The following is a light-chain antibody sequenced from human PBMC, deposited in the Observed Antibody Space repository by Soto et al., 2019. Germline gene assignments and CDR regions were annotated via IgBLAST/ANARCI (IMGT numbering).Light chain of an antibody. V-gene: IGLV2-8*01. Sequence: QSVMTQPPSASGSPGQSVTISCTGTKSGIGVYDFVSWYQHHPGKAPRLIIYEVVQRPSGVPDRFSGSKSGNTASLTVSGLQPADEADYFCKSYAGSNTYVFGSGTKVTVL. CDR2: EVV. CDR3: KSYAGSNTYV. J-gene: IGLJ1*01. CDR1: KSGIGVYDF.